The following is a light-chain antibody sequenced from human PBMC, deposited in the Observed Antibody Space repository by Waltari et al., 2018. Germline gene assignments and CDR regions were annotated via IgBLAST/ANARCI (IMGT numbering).Light chain of an antibody. Sequence: QTVVTQEPSFSVSPGGTVTLTCGLSSGSVSTGHNPSWHQQTPGQAPRTLIYGTNTLSSCAPDRFSCSILGNKAALTITGAQAEDESEYYCVLYMGSGIWVFGGGAKLTVL. J-gene: IGLJ3*02. CDR3: VLYMGSGIWV. CDR1: SGSVSTGHN. V-gene: IGLV8-61*01. CDR2: GTN.